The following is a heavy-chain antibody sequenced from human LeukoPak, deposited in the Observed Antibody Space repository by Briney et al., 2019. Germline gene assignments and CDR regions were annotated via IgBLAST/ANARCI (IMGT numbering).Heavy chain of an antibody. CDR1: GGSISSYY. D-gene: IGHD3-10*01. J-gene: IGHJ4*02. V-gene: IGHV4-59*01. CDR2: IYYSGST. CDR3: ARSRYYYGSGSYLHYFDY. Sequence: PSETLSLTCTVSGGSISSYYWSWIRQPPGKGLEWIGYIYYSGSTNYNPSLKSRVTISVDTSKNQFSLKLSSVTAADTAVYYCARSRYYYGSGSYLHYFDYWGQGTLVTVSS.